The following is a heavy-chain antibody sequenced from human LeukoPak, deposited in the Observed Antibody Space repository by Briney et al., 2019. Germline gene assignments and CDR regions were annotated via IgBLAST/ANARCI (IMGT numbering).Heavy chain of an antibody. D-gene: IGHD3-3*02. CDR3: ARVGDHFHWNLDL. CDR2: IYSGGAT. CDR1: GFTASTYY. V-gene: IGHV3-53*01. J-gene: IGHJ2*01. Sequence: GESLRLSCAASGFTASTYYMNWVRQAPGKGLEWVSIIYSGGATYYADSVKGRFTISRDTSKNTLSLQMNSLRAEDTAVYFCARVGDHFHWNLDLWGRGTLVTASS.